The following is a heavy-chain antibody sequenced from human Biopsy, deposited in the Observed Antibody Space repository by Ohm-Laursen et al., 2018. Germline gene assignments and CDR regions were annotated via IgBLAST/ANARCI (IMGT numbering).Heavy chain of an antibody. CDR1: GKTFSDYY. Sequence: SDTLSLTWEVYGKTFSDYYRSWIRKSPGKGLEWLAYISYTGGITSNPSLNGRATMSLDTSKNQFSLRLIYVTAADTAVYYCARMPHFDYWGQGILVTVSS. V-gene: IGHV4-59*07. J-gene: IGHJ4*02. CDR2: ISYTGGI. D-gene: IGHD2-2*01. CDR3: ARMPHFDY.